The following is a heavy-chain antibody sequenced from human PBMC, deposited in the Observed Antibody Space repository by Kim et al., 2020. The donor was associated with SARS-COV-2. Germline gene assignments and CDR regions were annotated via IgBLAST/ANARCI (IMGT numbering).Heavy chain of an antibody. CDR3: ARRLVAGGVTYNWFDP. J-gene: IGHJ5*02. Sequence: ASVKVSCKASGYTFSSYGLNWVRQAPGQGLECMGWINTNTGNPMYAQGFTGRFVFSLDTSVSTAYLQITSLKAEDTAVYYCARRLVAGGVTYNWFDPWGQGTLVTVSS. V-gene: IGHV7-4-1*02. D-gene: IGHD3-16*01. CDR1: GYTFSSYG. CDR2: INTNTGNP.